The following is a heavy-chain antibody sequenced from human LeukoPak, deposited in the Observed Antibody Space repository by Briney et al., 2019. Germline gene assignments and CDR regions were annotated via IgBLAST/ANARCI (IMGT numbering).Heavy chain of an antibody. V-gene: IGHV3-23*01. D-gene: IGHD2-15*01. J-gene: IGHJ1*01. CDR3: AKFCSGGSCYSYFQH. CDR1: GFTFSSYA. Sequence: GGSLRLSCVASGFTFSSYAMSWVRQAPGKGLEWVSAISGSGGSTYYADSVKGRFTISRDNSKNTLYLQMNSLRAEDTAVYYCAKFCSGGSCYSYFQHWGQGTLVTVSS. CDR2: ISGSGGST.